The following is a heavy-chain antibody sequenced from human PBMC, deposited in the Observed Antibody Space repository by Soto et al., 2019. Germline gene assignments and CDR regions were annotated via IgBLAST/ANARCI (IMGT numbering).Heavy chain of an antibody. V-gene: IGHV1-18*01. Sequence: QVQLVQSGAEVKKPGASVKVSCKPSGYTFTSYGITWVRQAPGQGLEWMGWISAYNGNTNYAQKFQGRVSMTTGTSTSIAYMELRSLGSDDTGVNYCATGSFVESVYLFDYWGQGTLVTVSS. J-gene: IGHJ4*02. D-gene: IGHD3-10*01. CDR1: GYTFTSYG. CDR3: ATGSFVESVYLFDY. CDR2: ISAYNGNT.